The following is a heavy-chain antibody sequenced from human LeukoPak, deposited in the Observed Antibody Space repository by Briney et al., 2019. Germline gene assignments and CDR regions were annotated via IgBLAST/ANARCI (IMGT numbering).Heavy chain of an antibody. V-gene: IGHV4-59*01. CDR3: ATEAHDAFDI. Sequence: SQTLSLTCTVSGGSISSYYWSWIRQPPGKGLEWIGYIYYSGSTNYNPSLKSRVTISVDTSKNQFSLKLSSVTAADTAVYYCATEAHDAFDIWGQGTTVTVSS. CDR2: IYYSGST. CDR1: GGSISSYY. J-gene: IGHJ3*02.